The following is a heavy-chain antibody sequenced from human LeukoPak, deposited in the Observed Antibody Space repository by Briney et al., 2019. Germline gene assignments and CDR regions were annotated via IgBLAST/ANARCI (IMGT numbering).Heavy chain of an antibody. CDR3: AKKYSGSWYRVATYYFDY. D-gene: IGHD6-13*01. CDR1: GFTFSSYG. J-gene: IGHJ4*02. Sequence: GGSLRLSCAASGFTFSSYGMSWVRQAPGKGLEWVSAISGSGGSTYYADSVKGRFTISRDNSKNTLYLQMNSLRAEDTAVYYCAKKYSGSWYRVATYYFDYWGQGTLVTVPS. V-gene: IGHV3-23*01. CDR2: ISGSGGST.